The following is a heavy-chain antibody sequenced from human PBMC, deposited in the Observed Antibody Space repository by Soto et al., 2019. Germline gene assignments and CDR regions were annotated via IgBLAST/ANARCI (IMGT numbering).Heavy chain of an antibody. J-gene: IGHJ4*02. CDR3: ASTYSSSWSPFDY. CDR1: GGSFSGYY. CDR2: INQSGST. V-gene: IGHV4-34*01. D-gene: IGHD6-13*01. Sequence: QVQLQQWGAGLLKPSETLSLTCVVYGGSFSGYYWSWIRQPPGKGLEWIGEINQSGSTNYNPSLNHGLTLSVDATKNQFSLRLSSVTVADTAVYYCASTYSSSWSPFDYWGQGTLVTVSS.